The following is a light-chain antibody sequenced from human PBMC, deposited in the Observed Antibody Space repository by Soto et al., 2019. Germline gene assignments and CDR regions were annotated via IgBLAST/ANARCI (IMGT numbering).Light chain of an antibody. CDR3: TSYSSSDIFYV. V-gene: IGLV2-14*01. CDR2: QVT. Sequence: QSALTQPASVSGSPGQSITISCTGTSSDIGGYYYVSWYQHHPGKAPKLLIYQVTNRPSRVSNRFSGSKSGNTASLTISGFQADDEADYYCTSYSSSDIFYVFGTGTKV. CDR1: SSDIGGYYY. J-gene: IGLJ1*01.